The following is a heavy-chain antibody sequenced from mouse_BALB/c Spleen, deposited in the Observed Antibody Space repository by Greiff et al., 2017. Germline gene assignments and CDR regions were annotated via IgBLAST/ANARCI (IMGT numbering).Heavy chain of an antibody. CDR2: IWAGGST. Sequence: VKLVESGPGLVAPSQSLSITCTVSGFSLTSYGVHWVRQPPGKGLEWLGVIWAGGSTNYNSALMSRLSISKDNSKSQVFLKMNSLQTDDTAMYYCARDRGNWDGRYFDYWGQGTTLTVSS. V-gene: IGHV2-9*02. D-gene: IGHD4-1*01. CDR3: ARDRGNWDGRYFDY. CDR1: GFSLTSYG. J-gene: IGHJ2*01.